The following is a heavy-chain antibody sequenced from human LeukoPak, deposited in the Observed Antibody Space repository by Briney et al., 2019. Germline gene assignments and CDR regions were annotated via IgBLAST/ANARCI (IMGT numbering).Heavy chain of an antibody. V-gene: IGHV1-46*01. CDR3: ARDTPPKNWFDP. CDR1: GYTFTSYY. Sequence: GASVKVSCKASGYTFTSYYMHWVRQAPGQGLGWMGIINPSGGSTSYAQRFQGRVTMTRDTSTSTVYMELSSLRSEDTAVYYCARDTPPKNWFDPWGRGTLVTVSS. CDR2: INPSGGST. J-gene: IGHJ5*02.